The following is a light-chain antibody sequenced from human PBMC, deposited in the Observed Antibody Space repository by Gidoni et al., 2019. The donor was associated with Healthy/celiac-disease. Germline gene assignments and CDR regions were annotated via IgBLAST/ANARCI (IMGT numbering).Light chain of an antibody. V-gene: IGKV1-33*01. CDR2: DAS. J-gene: IGKJ4*01. Sequence: DIQMTQSPSSLSASVGDRVPITCQASQDISNYLNWYQQKPGKAPKLLIYDASNLETGVPSRFSGSGSGTDFTFTISSLQPEDIATYYCQQYDNLLTFXGXTKVXIK. CDR1: QDISNY. CDR3: QQYDNLLT.